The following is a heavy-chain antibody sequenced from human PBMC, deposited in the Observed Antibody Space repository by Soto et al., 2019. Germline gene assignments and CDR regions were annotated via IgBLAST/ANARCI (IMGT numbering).Heavy chain of an antibody. V-gene: IGHV3-21*01. CDR3: ARMRGSYDFDY. CDR2: ISSSTGHI. D-gene: IGHD1-26*01. Sequence: EVQLVESGGGLVKPGGSLRLSCAASGFTFSSYSMNWVRQAPGKGLEWVSSISSSTGHIDYADSVKGRFTISRDNAKNSLYLQMNSLRAEDTAVYYCARMRGSYDFDYWGQGTLVTVSS. CDR1: GFTFSSYS. J-gene: IGHJ4*02.